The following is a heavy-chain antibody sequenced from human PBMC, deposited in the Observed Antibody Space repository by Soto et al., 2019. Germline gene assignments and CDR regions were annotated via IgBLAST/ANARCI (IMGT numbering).Heavy chain of an antibody. J-gene: IGHJ6*02. CDR3: ARDRPQYQLLDYGMDV. CDR2: IYYSGNT. D-gene: IGHD2-2*01. Sequence: SETLSLTCTVSGGSISSGGYYWSWIRQHPGKGLEWIGYIYYSGNTYYNPSLESRVTISVDTSKNQFSLKLTSVTAADTAVYYCARDRPQYQLLDYGMDVWGQGTTVTVSS. V-gene: IGHV4-31*03. CDR1: GGSISSGGYY.